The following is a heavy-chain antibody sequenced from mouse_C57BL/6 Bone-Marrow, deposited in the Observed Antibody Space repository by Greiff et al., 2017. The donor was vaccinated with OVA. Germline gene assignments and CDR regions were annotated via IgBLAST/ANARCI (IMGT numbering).Heavy chain of an antibody. D-gene: IGHD1-1*01. V-gene: IGHV14-4*01. Sequence: VQLQQSGAELVRPGASVKLSCTASGFNIKDDYMHWVKQRPEQGLEWIGWIDPENGDTEYASKFQGKATITADTSSNTAYLQLSSLTSEDTAVYYCTTGFITTVVGDYWGQGTTLTVSS. J-gene: IGHJ2*01. CDR2: IDPENGDT. CDR3: TTGFITTVVGDY. CDR1: GFNIKDDY.